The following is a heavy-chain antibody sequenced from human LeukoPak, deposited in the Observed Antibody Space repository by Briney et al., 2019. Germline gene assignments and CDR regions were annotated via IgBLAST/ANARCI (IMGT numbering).Heavy chain of an antibody. CDR3: AKSGEIRYYYMDV. CDR1: GGSINSYY. J-gene: IGHJ6*03. V-gene: IGHV4-59*01. Sequence: SETLSLTCTVSGGSINSYYWSWIRQPPGKGLEWIGHVFYTGSSNYNPSLKSRVTISLDRSKNQFSLRLTSVTAADTAVYYCAKSGEIRYYYMDVWGKGTTVTVSS. CDR2: VFYTGSS. D-gene: IGHD2-15*01.